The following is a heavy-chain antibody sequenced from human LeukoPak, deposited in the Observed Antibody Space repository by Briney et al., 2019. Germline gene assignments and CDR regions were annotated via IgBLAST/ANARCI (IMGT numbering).Heavy chain of an antibody. CDR3: ARGIRGYSFSGDPFDP. CDR2: ISYDGSNK. CDR1: GFTFSSYA. J-gene: IGHJ5*02. Sequence: GRSLRLSCAASGFTFSSYAMHWVRQAPGKGLEWVAVISYDGSNKYYADSVKGRFTISRDNSKNTLYLQMNSLRAEDTAVYYCARGIRGYSFSGDPFDPWCQGTLVTVSS. D-gene: IGHD5-18*01. V-gene: IGHV3-30*04.